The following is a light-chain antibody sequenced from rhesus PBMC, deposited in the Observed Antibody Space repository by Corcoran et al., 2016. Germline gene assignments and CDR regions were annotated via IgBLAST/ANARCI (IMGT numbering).Light chain of an antibody. Sequence: DIQMTQSPSSLSASVGDRGTITCRASQGISSYLAWYQQKPGKAPKLLIYAASTLQSGVPSRFSGSGSGTAFTLTISNLQPEDFATYYCPQHNSYPWTFGQGTKVEIK. J-gene: IGKJ1*01. CDR3: PQHNSYPWT. V-gene: IGKV1-25*01. CDR1: QGISSY. CDR2: AAS.